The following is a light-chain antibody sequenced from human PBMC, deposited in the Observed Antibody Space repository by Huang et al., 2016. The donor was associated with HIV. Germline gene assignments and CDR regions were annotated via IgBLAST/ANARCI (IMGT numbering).Light chain of an antibody. J-gene: IGKJ2*01. Sequence: DIQMTQSPPSLSASVGDRVTITCRASQRINTYLYWYQHRPGKAPKVLNYDATNLKSGVPSRFSASGSGKYFTLTISSLQPEDFATYYCQQSYSVPTTFGQGTKLEIK. CDR2: DAT. V-gene: IGKV1-39*01. CDR3: QQSYSVPTT. CDR1: QRINTY.